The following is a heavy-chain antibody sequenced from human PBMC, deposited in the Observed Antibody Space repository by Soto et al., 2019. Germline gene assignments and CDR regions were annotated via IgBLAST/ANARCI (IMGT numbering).Heavy chain of an antibody. D-gene: IGHD2-15*01. CDR1: GYTFTSYG. J-gene: IGHJ4*02. V-gene: IGHV1-18*04. CDR3: ARGYPQTGGVVAAIDY. Sequence: QVQLVQSVAEVKKPGASVKVSCKASGYTFTSYGITWVRQAPGQGLEWMGWISAYNGNTNYAQKLQGRVTMTPDTSTSTGYMELRSLRSDDTAVYYCARGYPQTGGVVAAIDYWGPGTLVTVSS. CDR2: ISAYNGNT.